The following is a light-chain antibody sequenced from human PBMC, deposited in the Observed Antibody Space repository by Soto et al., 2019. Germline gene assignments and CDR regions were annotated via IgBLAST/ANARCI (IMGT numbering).Light chain of an antibody. CDR1: QSVSSY. J-gene: IGKJ3*01. Sequence: EIVLTQSPATLSLSPGERATLSCRASQSVSSYLAWYQQKPGQAPRLLIYDASNRATGIPARFSVSGSGTDFTLPISSLEPEDFAVYYCQQRSNWPRFTFGPGTKVDIK. CDR2: DAS. CDR3: QQRSNWPRFT. V-gene: IGKV3-11*01.